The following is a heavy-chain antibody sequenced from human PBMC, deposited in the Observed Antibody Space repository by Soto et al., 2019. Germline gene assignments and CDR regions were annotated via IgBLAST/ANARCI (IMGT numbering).Heavy chain of an antibody. Sequence: QVHLVESGGGVVQPGQSLRLSCAASGFTFSTYAMHWLRQAPGKGLEWVAIISYDSTNKFYADSVKGRFTISRDNSKNMLYLQMNSLRPEDTAVYYCAKTDPSGRCAVHCYPDYWGQGTLVTVSS. D-gene: IGHD2-21*02. CDR2: ISYDSTNK. V-gene: IGHV3-30*18. CDR3: AKTDPSGRCAVHCYPDY. CDR1: GFTFSTYA. J-gene: IGHJ4*02.